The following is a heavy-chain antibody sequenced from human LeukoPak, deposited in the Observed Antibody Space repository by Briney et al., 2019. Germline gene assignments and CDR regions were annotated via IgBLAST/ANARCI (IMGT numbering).Heavy chain of an antibody. CDR1: GGSFSGYY. Sequence: SETLSLTCAVYGGSFSGYYWTWIRQPPGKGLEWIGEINHSGSTNYNPSLKSRVTISVDTSKNQFSLKLSSVTAADTAVYYCARFYYGAAPAYYWGQGTLVTVSS. V-gene: IGHV4-34*01. J-gene: IGHJ4*02. D-gene: IGHD1-26*01. CDR3: ARFYYGAAPAYY. CDR2: INHSGST.